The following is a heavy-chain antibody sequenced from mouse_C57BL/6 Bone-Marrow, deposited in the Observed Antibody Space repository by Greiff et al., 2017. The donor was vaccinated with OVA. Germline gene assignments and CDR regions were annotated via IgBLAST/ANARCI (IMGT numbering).Heavy chain of an antibody. CDR3: ARPDYYGSSYGYFDV. V-gene: IGHV1-55*01. CDR2: IYPGSGST. Sequence: QVQLQQPGAELVKPGASVKMSCKASGYTFTSYWITWVKQRPGQGLEWIGDIYPGSGSTNYNEKFKSKATLTVDPSSSTAYMQLSSLTSEDSAVYYCARPDYYGSSYGYFDVWGTGTTVTVSS. CDR1: GYTFTSYW. J-gene: IGHJ1*03. D-gene: IGHD1-1*01.